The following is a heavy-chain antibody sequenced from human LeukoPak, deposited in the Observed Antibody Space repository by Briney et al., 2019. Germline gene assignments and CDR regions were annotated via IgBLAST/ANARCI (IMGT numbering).Heavy chain of an antibody. CDR1: GYTFTGYY. Sequence: ASVKVSCKASGYTFTGYYMHWVRQAPGQGLEWMGWINPNSGGTNYAQKFQGRVTMTRDTSISTAYMELSRLRSDDTAVYYCARNEKAVTTGDYWGQGTLVTVSS. CDR3: ARNEKAVTTGDY. D-gene: IGHD4-17*01. J-gene: IGHJ4*02. V-gene: IGHV1-2*02. CDR2: INPNSGGT.